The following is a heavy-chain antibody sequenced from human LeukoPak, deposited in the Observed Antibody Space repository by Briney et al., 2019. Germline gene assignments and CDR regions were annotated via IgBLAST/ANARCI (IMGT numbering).Heavy chain of an antibody. Sequence: KTSETLSLTCTVSGGSISSYYWGWIRQPPGKGLEWIGSIHYSGSTYYNPSLKSRVTVSVDTSKNQFTVNLSSVTAADTAVYYCTRHFGSGRDDYWGQGTLVTVSS. CDR1: GGSISSYY. D-gene: IGHD3-10*01. CDR2: IHYSGST. J-gene: IGHJ4*02. CDR3: TRHFGSGRDDY. V-gene: IGHV4-39*01.